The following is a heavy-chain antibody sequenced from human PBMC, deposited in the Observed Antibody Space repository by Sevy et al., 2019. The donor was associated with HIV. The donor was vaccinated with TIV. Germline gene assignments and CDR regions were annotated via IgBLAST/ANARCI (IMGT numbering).Heavy chain of an antibody. V-gene: IGHV3-48*03. J-gene: IGHJ3*02. Sequence: GGSLRLSCAASGFTFSSYEMNWVRQAPGKGLEWVSYISSSGSTIYYADSVKGRFTISRDNAKNSLYLQMNSLRAEDTAVYYCARIRDAGRRNDAFDIWGQGTMVTVSS. CDR1: GFTFSSYE. CDR3: ARIRDAGRRNDAFDI. CDR2: ISSSGSTI.